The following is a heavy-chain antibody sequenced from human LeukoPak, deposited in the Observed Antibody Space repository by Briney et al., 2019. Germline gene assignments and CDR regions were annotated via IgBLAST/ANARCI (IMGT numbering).Heavy chain of an antibody. Sequence: PGGSLRLSCAASGFTFSSYAMSWVRQAPGKGLEWVSAISGSGGSTYYADSVKGRFTISRDNSKNTLYLQMNSLRAEDTAVYYCARVQRYSGSYRPKGEFDYWGQGTLVTVSS. CDR3: ARVQRYSGSYRPKGEFDY. CDR1: GFTFSSYA. D-gene: IGHD1-26*01. V-gene: IGHV3-23*01. J-gene: IGHJ4*02. CDR2: ISGSGGST.